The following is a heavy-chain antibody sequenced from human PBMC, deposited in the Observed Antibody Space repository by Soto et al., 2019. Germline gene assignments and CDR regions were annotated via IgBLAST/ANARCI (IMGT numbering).Heavy chain of an antibody. J-gene: IGHJ5*02. D-gene: IGHD6-13*01. Sequence: XSVKVSCQASVYTFPSYYMHWVRQAPGQGLEWMGIINPSGGSTSYAQKFQGRVTMTRDTSTSTVYMELSSLRSEDTAVYYCARVYSSSWLDPWGQGTLVTVSS. CDR3: ARVYSSSWLDP. CDR2: INPSGGST. CDR1: VYTFPSYY. V-gene: IGHV1-46*01.